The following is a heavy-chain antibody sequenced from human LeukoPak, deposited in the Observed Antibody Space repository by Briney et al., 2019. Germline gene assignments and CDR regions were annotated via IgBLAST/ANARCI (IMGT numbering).Heavy chain of an antibody. CDR2: ISWDGGST. D-gene: IGHD6-6*01. V-gene: IGHV3-43D*03. J-gene: IGHJ6*03. CDR1: GFTFSSYE. Sequence: PGGSLRLSCAASGFTFSSYEMNWVRQAPGKGLEWVSLISWDGGSTYYADSVKGRFTISRDNSKNSLYLQMNSLRAEDTALYYCAKEARPGFNYYYYYMDVWGKGTTVTVSS. CDR3: AKEARPGFNYYYYYMDV.